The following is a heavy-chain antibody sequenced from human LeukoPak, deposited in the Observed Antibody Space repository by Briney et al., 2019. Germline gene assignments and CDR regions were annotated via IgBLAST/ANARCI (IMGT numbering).Heavy chain of an antibody. D-gene: IGHD6-13*01. CDR1: GFTFSSYA. V-gene: IGHV3-30*04. CDR2: ISYDGSNK. J-gene: IGHJ4*02. Sequence: GGSLRLSCAASGFTFSSYAMHWVRQAPGKGLEWVAVISYDGSNKYYADSVKGRFIISRDNSKNTLYLQMNSLRAEDTAVYYCARVATIAAAEAATGPPGNKNDYWGQGTLVTVSS. CDR3: ARVATIAAAEAATGPPGNKNDY.